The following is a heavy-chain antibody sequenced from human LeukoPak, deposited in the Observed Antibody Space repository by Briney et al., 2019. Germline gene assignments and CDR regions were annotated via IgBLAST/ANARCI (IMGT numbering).Heavy chain of an antibody. Sequence: ASVKVSCKASGYTFTGYYMHWVRQAPGQGLEWMGWINPNSGGTNYAQKFQGRVTMTRDTSISTAYMELSRLRSDDTAVYYCARGDAIFGVVITRWFDPWGQGTLDTVSS. D-gene: IGHD3-3*01. CDR1: GYTFTGYY. V-gene: IGHV1-2*02. CDR2: INPNSGGT. CDR3: ARGDAIFGVVITRWFDP. J-gene: IGHJ5*02.